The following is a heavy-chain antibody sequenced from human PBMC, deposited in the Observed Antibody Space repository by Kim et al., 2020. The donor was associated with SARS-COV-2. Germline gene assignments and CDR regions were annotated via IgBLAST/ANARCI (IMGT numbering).Heavy chain of an antibody. CDR2: ISYDGSNK. CDR3: ARSRGPGNYYYGMDV. Sequence: GGSLRLSCAASGFTFSSYAMHWVRQAPGKGLEWVAVISYDGSNKYYADSVKGRFTISRDNSKNTLYLQMNSLRAEDTAVYYCARSRGPGNYYYGMDVWGQGTTVTVSS. D-gene: IGHD1-26*01. CDR1: GFTFSSYA. J-gene: IGHJ6*02. V-gene: IGHV3-30-3*01.